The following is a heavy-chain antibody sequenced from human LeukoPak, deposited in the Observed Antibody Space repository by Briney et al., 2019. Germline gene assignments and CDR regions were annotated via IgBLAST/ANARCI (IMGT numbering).Heavy chain of an antibody. Sequence: PGGSLRLSCAASGFTFSSYSMNWVRQAPGKGLEGPSSISSSSSYIYYADLVKGRFTISRDNAKNSLYLQMNSLRAEDTAVYYCAREGYCSGGSCPYYFDYWGQGTLVTVSS. CDR2: ISSSSSYI. CDR3: AREGYCSGGSCPYYFDY. CDR1: GFTFSSYS. V-gene: IGHV3-21*01. J-gene: IGHJ4*02. D-gene: IGHD2-15*01.